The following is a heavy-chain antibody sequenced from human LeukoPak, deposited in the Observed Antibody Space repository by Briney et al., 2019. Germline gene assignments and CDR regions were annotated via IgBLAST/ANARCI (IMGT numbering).Heavy chain of an antibody. V-gene: IGHV4-34*01. CDR3: ARLGSGSYYTLDY. J-gene: IGHJ4*02. CDR2: INHSGST. CDR1: GGSFSGYY. D-gene: IGHD3-10*01. Sequence: SETLSLTCAVYGGSFSGYYWSWIRQPPGKGLEWIGEINHSGSTNYNPSLKSRVTISVDTSKSQFSLKLSSVTAADTAVYYCARLGSGSYYTLDYWGQGTLVTVSS.